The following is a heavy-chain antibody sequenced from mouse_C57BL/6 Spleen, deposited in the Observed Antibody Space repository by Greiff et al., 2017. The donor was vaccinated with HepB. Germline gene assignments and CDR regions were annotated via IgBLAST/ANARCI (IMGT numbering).Heavy chain of an antibody. V-gene: IGHV5-6*01. CDR1: GFTFSSYG. J-gene: IGHJ4*01. CDR2: ISSGGSYT. D-gene: IGHD1-1*01. CDR3: ARVLLRYAMDY. Sequence: EVQGVESGGDLVKPGGSLKLSCAASGFTFSSYGMSWVRQTPDKRLEWVATISSGGSYTYYPDSVKGRFTISRDNAKNTLYLQMSSLKSEDTAMYYCARVLLRYAMDYWGQGTSVTVSS.